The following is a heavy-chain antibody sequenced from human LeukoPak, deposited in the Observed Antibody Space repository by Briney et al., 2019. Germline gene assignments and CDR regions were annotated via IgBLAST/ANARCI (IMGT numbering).Heavy chain of an antibody. D-gene: IGHD2-21*01. Sequence: GGSLRLSCAASGFTFSSYSMNWVRQAPGKGLEWVSFISTISTYIYYTDSVKGRFTISRDNAKNSPYLQMNSLRAEDTAVYYCARSYDVGAFAGGGFDYWGQGTLVSVSS. CDR1: GFTFSSYS. CDR3: ARSYDVGAFAGGGFDY. CDR2: ISTISTYI. J-gene: IGHJ4*02. V-gene: IGHV3-21*01.